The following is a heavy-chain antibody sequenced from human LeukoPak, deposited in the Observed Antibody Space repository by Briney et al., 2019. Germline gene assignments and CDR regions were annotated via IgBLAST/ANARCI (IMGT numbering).Heavy chain of an antibody. CDR2: IYTSGST. CDR1: GGSISSYY. CDR3: ARYGFNDYYYYYMDV. V-gene: IGHV4-4*07. J-gene: IGHJ6*03. Sequence: SETLSLTCTVSGGSISSYYWSWIRQPAGKGLEWIGLIYTSGSTNYNPSLKSRVTMSVDTSKNQFSLKLSSVTAADTAVYYCARYGFNDYYYYYMDVWGKGTTVTVSS. D-gene: IGHD2-8*01.